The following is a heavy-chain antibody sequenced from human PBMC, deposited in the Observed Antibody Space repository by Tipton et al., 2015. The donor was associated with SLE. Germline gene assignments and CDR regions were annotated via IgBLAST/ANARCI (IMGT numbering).Heavy chain of an antibody. CDR2: IYYSGST. J-gene: IGHJ4*02. D-gene: IGHD6-13*01. CDR1: GGSISSYY. Sequence: TLSLTCTVSGGSISSYYWSWIRQPPGKGLEWIGYIYYSGSTNYNLSLKSRVTISVDTSKNQFSLKLSSVTAADTAVYYCARGAARGSSWPSYYWGQGTLVTVSS. V-gene: IGHV4-59*01. CDR3: ARGAARGSSWPSYY.